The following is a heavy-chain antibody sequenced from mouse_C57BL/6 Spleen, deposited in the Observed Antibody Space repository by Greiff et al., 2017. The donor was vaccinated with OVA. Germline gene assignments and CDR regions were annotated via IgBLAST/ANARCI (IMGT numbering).Heavy chain of an antibody. CDR1: GFSLSTFGMG. D-gene: IGHD4-1*01. J-gene: IGHJ1*03. V-gene: IGHV8-8*01. Sequence: QVTLKVSGPGILQPSQTLSLTCSFSGFSLSTFGMGVGWIRQPSGKGLEWLAHIWWDDAKYYNPALKSRPTISEATSKTQVILKLAKVDMAYTATYVCARGLGSPSWNFDVWGTGTTVTVSS. CDR2: IWWDDAK. CDR3: ARGLGSPSWNFDV.